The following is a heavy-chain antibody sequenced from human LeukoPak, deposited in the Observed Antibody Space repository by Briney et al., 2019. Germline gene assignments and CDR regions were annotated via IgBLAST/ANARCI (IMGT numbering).Heavy chain of an antibody. J-gene: IGHJ4*02. Sequence: SETLSLTCTVAGGSISSYYWSWIRQPAGKGLVWIGRIYSSGSTKYNPSLKSRVTMSVDTSKNQFSLKLSSVTAADTAVYYCARADYDFWSGYRGYFDYWGQGTLVTVSS. V-gene: IGHV4-4*07. D-gene: IGHD3-3*01. CDR3: ARADYDFWSGYRGYFDY. CDR2: IYSSGST. CDR1: GGSISSYY.